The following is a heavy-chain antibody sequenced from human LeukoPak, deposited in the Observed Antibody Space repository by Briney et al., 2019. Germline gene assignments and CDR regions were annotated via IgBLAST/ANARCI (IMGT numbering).Heavy chain of an antibody. J-gene: IGHJ4*02. D-gene: IGHD6-19*01. CDR1: GFTFSSAW. CDR3: TTVGSSGCDN. V-gene: IGHV3-15*01. CDR2: IKSKTDGGST. Sequence: GGSLRLSCAASGFTFSSAWMSWVRQAPGQGLEWVGRIKSKTDGGSTDYAAPVKGRFTISRDDSENTLYVQMNSLKTEDTAVYYCTTVGSSGCDNWGQGTLVTVSS.